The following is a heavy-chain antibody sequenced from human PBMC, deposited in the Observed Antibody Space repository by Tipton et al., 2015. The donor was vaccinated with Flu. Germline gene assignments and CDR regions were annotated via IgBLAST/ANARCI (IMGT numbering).Heavy chain of an antibody. J-gene: IGHJ3*02. D-gene: IGHD2-15*01. V-gene: IGHV3-13*01. CDR1: GFDSAFDFSSYD. CDR3: TKARRAWSRDAFDI. CDR2: IGTLGDT. Sequence: SLRLSCAASGFDSAFDFSSYDIHWVRQVTGKGLEWVSFIGTLGDTLYAASVKGRFTVSRDNDKKSSSLQADGLNAGDTALYYCTKARRAWSRDAFDIWGQGTMVTVS.